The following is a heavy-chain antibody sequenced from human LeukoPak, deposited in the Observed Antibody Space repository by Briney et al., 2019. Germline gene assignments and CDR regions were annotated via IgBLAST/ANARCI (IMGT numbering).Heavy chain of an antibody. CDR2: IIPILAIA. D-gene: IGHD1-26*01. V-gene: IGHV1-69*04. Sequence: SVKVSCKASGGTFSSYAISWVRQAPGQGLEWMGRIIPILAIANYAQKFQGRVTITADNSTSTAYMELSSLRSEDTAVYYCASRVGATNDAFDIWGQGTMVTVSS. J-gene: IGHJ3*02. CDR1: GGTFSSYA. CDR3: ASRVGATNDAFDI.